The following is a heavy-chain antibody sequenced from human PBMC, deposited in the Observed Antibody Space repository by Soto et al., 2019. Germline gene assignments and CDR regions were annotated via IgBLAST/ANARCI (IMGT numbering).Heavy chain of an antibody. CDR1: GGSVSSNSAA. D-gene: IGHD6-19*01. V-gene: IGHV6-1*01. J-gene: IGHJ6*02. CDR2: TYYRSKWYN. CDR3: ARDKEGRSGWRNDYYYGMDV. Sequence: SQTLSLTCAISGGSVSSNSAAWNWIRQSPSRGLEWLGRTYYRSKWYNDYAVSVKSRITINPDTSKNQFSLQLNSVTPEDTAVYYCARDKEGRSGWRNDYYYGMDVWGQGTTVTVSS.